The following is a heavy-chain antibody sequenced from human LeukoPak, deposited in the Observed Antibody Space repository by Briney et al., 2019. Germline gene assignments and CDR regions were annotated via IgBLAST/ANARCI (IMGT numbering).Heavy chain of an antibody. CDR1: GFTLSRYT. CDR3: AKDLIPIRDGYNSRFPPDL. CDR2: INGSGGRT. Sequence: GGSLRLSCAPSGFTLSRYTIRWVRPAPGKGGGGVWAINGSGGRTYYVDSLKGGFTISRDKSKKTLSPRMYSLRAQRTAVFFFAKDLIPIRDGYNSRFPPDLWGEGPLVTVS. V-gene: IGHV3-23*01. D-gene: IGHD5-24*01. J-gene: IGHJ4*02.